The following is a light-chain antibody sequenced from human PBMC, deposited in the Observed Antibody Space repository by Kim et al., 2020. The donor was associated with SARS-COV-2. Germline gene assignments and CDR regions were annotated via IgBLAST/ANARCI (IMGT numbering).Light chain of an antibody. J-gene: IGLJ2*01. CDR1: PVSVTIEHF. Sequence: PGGNVVLTRDSRPVSVTIEHFPYWFQQKPGQSPSTLIYDTGNRHSWTPARFSGSRHGGKAALTLSAAQAEDEADYYFILSYSDSRVFGGETQLTVL. V-gene: IGLV7-46*01. CDR3: ILSYSDSRV. CDR2: DTG.